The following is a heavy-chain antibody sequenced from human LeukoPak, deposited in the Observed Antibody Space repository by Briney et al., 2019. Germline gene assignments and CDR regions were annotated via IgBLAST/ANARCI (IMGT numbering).Heavy chain of an antibody. CDR2: INHSGST. CDR1: GGSFSGYY. V-gene: IGHV4-34*01. J-gene: IGHJ3*02. CDR3: ARDSYSDAFDI. D-gene: IGHD3-10*01. Sequence: SETLSLTCADYGGSFSGYYWSWIRQPPGKGLEWIGEINHSGSTNYNPSLKSRVTISVDTSKNQFSLKLSSVTAADTAVYYCARDSYSDAFDIWGQGTMVTVSS.